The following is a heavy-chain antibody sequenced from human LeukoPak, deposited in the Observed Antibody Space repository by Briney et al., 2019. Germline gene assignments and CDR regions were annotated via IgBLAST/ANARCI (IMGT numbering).Heavy chain of an antibody. D-gene: IGHD5-24*01. Sequence: GGSLRLSCAASGFTFSSYAMSWVRQAPGTGLEWVSTTSGSGDITYYADSVKGRFTISRDNSRNTLYLQMNSLRAEDTAVYYCARGRTTINGFDIWGHGTLVTVSS. CDR2: TSGSGDIT. CDR3: ARGRTTINGFDI. J-gene: IGHJ3*02. V-gene: IGHV3-23*01. CDR1: GFTFSSYA.